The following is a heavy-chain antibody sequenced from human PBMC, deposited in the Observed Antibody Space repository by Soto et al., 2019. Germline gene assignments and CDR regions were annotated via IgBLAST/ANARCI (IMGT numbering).Heavy chain of an antibody. Sequence: PGGSLGLSCAASGFTVSSNYMSWVLQAPGKGLEWVSVIYSGGSTYYADSVKGRFTISRHNSKNTLYLQMNSLRAEDTAVYYCARGSRIRITGTVRTYYSYMDVWGKGTTVTVSS. CDR1: GFTVSSNY. D-gene: IGHD1-20*01. CDR3: ARGSRIRITGTVRTYYSYMDV. J-gene: IGHJ6*03. CDR2: IYSGGST. V-gene: IGHV3-53*04.